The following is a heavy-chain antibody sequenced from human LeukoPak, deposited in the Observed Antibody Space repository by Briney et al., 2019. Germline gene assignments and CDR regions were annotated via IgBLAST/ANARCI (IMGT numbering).Heavy chain of an antibody. Sequence: ASVKVSCKASGYTFTSYYMHWVRQAPGQGLEWMGIINPSGGSTSYAQKFQGRVTMTRDTSTSTVYMKLSSLRSEDTDVYYCARAVPGSSGHHGYYYYGMDVWGQGTTVTVSS. J-gene: IGHJ6*02. D-gene: IGHD3-22*01. CDR1: GYTFTSYY. CDR3: ARAVPGSSGHHGYYYYGMDV. V-gene: IGHV1-46*01. CDR2: INPSGGST.